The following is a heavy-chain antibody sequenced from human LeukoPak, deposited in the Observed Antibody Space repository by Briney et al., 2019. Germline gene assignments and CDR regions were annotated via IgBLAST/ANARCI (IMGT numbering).Heavy chain of an antibody. J-gene: IGHJ4*02. Sequence: SETLSLTCTVSGGSISSYYWSWIRQPPGKGLEWIGYIYYSGSTNYNPSLKSRVTISVDTSKNQFSLKLSSVTAADTAVYYCARSDFPIAAAGHWGQGTLVTVSS. CDR2: IYYSGST. CDR3: ARSDFPIAAAGH. CDR1: GGSISSYY. V-gene: IGHV4-59*01. D-gene: IGHD6-13*01.